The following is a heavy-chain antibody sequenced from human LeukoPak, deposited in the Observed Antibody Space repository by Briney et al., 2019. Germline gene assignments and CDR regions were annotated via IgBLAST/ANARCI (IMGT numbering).Heavy chain of an antibody. CDR2: ISSSGSTI. J-gene: IGHJ6*03. CDR1: GFTFSDYY. V-gene: IGHV3-11*01. Sequence: GGSLRLSRAASGFTFSDYYMSWIRQAPGKGLEWVSYISSSGSTIYYADSVKGRFTISRDNAKNSLYLQMNSLRAEDTAVYYCARVVEKDGNYMDVWGKGTTVTVSS. D-gene: IGHD2-15*01. CDR3: ARVVEKDGNYMDV.